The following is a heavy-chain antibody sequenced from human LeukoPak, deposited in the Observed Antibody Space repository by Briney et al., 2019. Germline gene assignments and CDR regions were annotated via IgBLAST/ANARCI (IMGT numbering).Heavy chain of an antibody. CDR3: VRGQYSSGWSFDY. CDR2: ISAYNGNT. CDR1: GYTFTNYG. Sequence: ASVKVSCKASGYTFTNYGVSWVRQAPGQGLEWMGWISAYNGNTDYAQKFQGRVTMTTDTSTSTAYMELSSLRSEDTAVYYCVRGQYSSGWSFDYWGQGTLVTVSS. D-gene: IGHD6-19*01. J-gene: IGHJ4*02. V-gene: IGHV1-18*01.